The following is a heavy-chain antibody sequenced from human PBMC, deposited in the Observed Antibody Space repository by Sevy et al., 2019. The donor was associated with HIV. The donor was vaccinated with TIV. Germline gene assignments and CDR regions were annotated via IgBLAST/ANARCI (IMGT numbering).Heavy chain of an antibody. CDR3: ARDDYYDSSGYSYYFDY. Sequence: GGSLRLSCAASGFTFSSYGMHWVRQAPGKGLEWVAVIWYDGSNKYYEDSVKGRFTISRDNSKNTLYLQMNSPRAEDTAVYYCARDDYYDSSGYSYYFDYWGQGTLVTVSS. D-gene: IGHD3-22*01. V-gene: IGHV3-33*01. CDR2: IWYDGSNK. CDR1: GFTFSSYG. J-gene: IGHJ4*02.